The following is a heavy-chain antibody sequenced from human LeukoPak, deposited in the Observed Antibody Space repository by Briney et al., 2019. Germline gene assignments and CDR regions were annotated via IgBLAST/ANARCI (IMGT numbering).Heavy chain of an antibody. J-gene: IGHJ5*02. V-gene: IGHV4-39*01. Sequence: SETLSLTCSVSGGSISSSTYYWGWIRQPPGKGLEWSGNIYNSGSTYYNPSLKSRVTISVDTSKNQFSLKLSSVTAADTAVYYCARQAYSSNLGWFDPWGQGTLVTVSS. CDR2: IYNSGST. D-gene: IGHD6-13*01. CDR1: GGSISSSTYY. CDR3: ARQAYSSNLGWFDP.